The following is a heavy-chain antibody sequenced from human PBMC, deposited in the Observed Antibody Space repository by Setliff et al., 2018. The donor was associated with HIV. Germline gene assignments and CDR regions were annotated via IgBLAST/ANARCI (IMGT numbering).Heavy chain of an antibody. J-gene: IGHJ6*03. V-gene: IGHV4-34*01. CDR3: ARDRSNWNYGKNYMDV. CDR2: INHSGST. Sequence: SETLSLTCAVFGGSFTDIGGSFTDYYWIWIRQPPGKGLEWIGEINHSGSTHYNPSLKSRFTISVDTSKNQFSLKLSSVTAADTAVYYCARDRSNWNYGKNYMDVWGKGTTVTVSS. CDR1: GGSFTDIGGSFTDYY. D-gene: IGHD1-7*01.